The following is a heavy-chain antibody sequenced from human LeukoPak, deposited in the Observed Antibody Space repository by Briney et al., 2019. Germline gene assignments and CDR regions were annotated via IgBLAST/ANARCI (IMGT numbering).Heavy chain of an antibody. Sequence: GASVKVSCKASGYTFSNYYIYWVRQAPGQGLEWMGVINPSGGPTNYAPQFQGRVTMTRDMSTSTVYMELSSLRSEDTAVYYCARDAEQRISSKGIYSYYYIDVWGKGTTVTVT. CDR2: INPSGGPT. CDR3: ARDAEQRISSKGIYSYYYIDV. D-gene: IGHD6-13*01. V-gene: IGHV1-46*01. J-gene: IGHJ6*03. CDR1: GYTFSNYY.